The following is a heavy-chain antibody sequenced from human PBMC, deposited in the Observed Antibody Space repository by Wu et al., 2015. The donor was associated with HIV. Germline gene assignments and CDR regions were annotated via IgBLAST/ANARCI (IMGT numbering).Heavy chain of an antibody. CDR1: GYTFTSYY. CDR2: IAYNGNT. D-gene: IGHD4-23*01. Sequence: QVHLVQSGAEVKKPGASVKVSCEASGYTFTSYYMHWVRQAPGQGLEWMGWIAYNGNTYYAQKLQGRVTMTSDTSTSTAYMEVRSLKSDDTAVYYCARGGVYGVNVGDYSYYYYIDVWGKGTTVTVSS. V-gene: IGHV1-18*04. CDR3: ARGGVYGVNVGDYSYYYYIDV. J-gene: IGHJ6*03.